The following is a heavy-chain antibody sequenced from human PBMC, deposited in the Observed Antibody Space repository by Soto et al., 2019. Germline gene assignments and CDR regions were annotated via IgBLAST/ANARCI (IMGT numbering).Heavy chain of an antibody. V-gene: IGHV1-69*06. J-gene: IGHJ4*02. CDR2: TIPISGTA. CDR3: ASSYGTSWYGDY. Sequence: QVQLVQSGAEVKKPGSSVKVSCKASGGTFNNYAVTWVRQAPGQGLEWMGGTIPISGTANYAQKFEGRVTITADTSTSTVYMELSRLRYEDTAVYYCASSYGTSWYGDYWGQGTLVTVSS. CDR1: GGTFNNYA. D-gene: IGHD6-13*01.